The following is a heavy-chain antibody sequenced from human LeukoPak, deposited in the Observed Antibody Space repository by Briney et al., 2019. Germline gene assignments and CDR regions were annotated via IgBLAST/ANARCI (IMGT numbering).Heavy chain of an antibody. CDR1: GFTFSSYA. CDR3: ANALAAVAPYGMDV. D-gene: IGHD6-13*01. CDR2: IIGSGVTT. V-gene: IGHV3-23*01. J-gene: IGHJ6*02. Sequence: GGSLRLSCAGSGFTFSSYAMSWARQAPGKGPEWVSTIIGSGVTTYYADSVKGRFTISRDNSKNTLYLQMNILKAEDTAVYYCANALAAVAPYGMDVWGQGTTVIVSS.